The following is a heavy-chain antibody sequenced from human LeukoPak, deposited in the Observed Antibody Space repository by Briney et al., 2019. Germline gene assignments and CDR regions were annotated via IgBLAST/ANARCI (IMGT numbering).Heavy chain of an antibody. CDR3: ASGGSSWMGHFDY. CDR2: IYSGGST. J-gene: IGHJ4*02. Sequence: GGSLRLSCAASGFTFSSNYMSWVRQAPGEGLEWVSVIYSGGSTYYSDSVKGRFTISRDNSKNTLYLQMNSLRAEDTAVYYCASGGSSWMGHFDYWGQGTLVTVSS. CDR1: GFTFSSNY. V-gene: IGHV3-66*01. D-gene: IGHD6-13*01.